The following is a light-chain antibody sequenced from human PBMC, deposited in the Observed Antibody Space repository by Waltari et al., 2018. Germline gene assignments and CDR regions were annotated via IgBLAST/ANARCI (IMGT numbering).Light chain of an antibody. CDR2: GAS. Sequence: DIVFTQSPDSLAVSLGERVTFNCKSSQSLLYSSNNRNYLAWYQQRAGQSPKLLIYGASTREMGVPGRFRGSGSGTDFTLTISSLQAEDVAIYYCQQYFTTPYTFGRGTKLEIK. J-gene: IGKJ2*01. V-gene: IGKV4-1*01. CDR3: QQYFTTPYT. CDR1: QSLLYSSNNRNY.